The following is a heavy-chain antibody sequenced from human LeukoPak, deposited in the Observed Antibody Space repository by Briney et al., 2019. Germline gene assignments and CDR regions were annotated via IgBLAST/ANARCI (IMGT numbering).Heavy chain of an antibody. D-gene: IGHD4-11*01. Sequence: GESLRISCKGSGYSFTSYWISWVRQMPGKGLEWMGRIDPSDSYTNYSPSFQGHVTISADKSISIAYLQWSGLRASDTAMYYCARTLTTDIDYWGQGTLVTVSS. CDR1: GYSFTSYW. CDR2: IDPSDSYT. CDR3: ARTLTTDIDY. V-gene: IGHV5-10-1*01. J-gene: IGHJ4*02.